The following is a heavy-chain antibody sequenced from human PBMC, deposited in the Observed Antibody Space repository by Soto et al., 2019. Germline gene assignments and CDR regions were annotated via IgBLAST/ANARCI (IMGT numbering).Heavy chain of an antibody. Sequence: PGGSLRLSCAASGFTFSSYAMSRVRQAPGKGLEWVSAISGSGGSTYYADSVKGRFTISRDNSKNTLYLQMNSLRAEDTAVYYCAKGQYYYDSSGYHNYYYYYGMDVWGQGTTVTVSS. V-gene: IGHV3-23*01. CDR2: ISGSGGST. J-gene: IGHJ6*02. D-gene: IGHD3-22*01. CDR3: AKGQYYYDSSGYHNYYYYYGMDV. CDR1: GFTFSSYA.